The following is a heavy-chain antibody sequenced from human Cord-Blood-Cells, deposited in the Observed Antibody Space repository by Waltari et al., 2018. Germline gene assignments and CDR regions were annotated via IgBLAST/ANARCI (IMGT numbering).Heavy chain of an antibody. V-gene: IGHV4-34*01. CDR1: GGSFSGYY. Sequence: QVQLQQWGAGLLKPSETLSLTCAVYGGSFSGYYWSWIRQPPGKGLEWIGEINHRGSTNYNPSLKSRVTISVDTSKNQFSLKLSSVTAADTAVYYCARSQYYDFWSGYYSHYWYFDLWGRGTLVTVSS. J-gene: IGHJ2*01. CDR2: INHRGST. CDR3: ARSQYYDFWSGYYSHYWYFDL. D-gene: IGHD3-3*01.